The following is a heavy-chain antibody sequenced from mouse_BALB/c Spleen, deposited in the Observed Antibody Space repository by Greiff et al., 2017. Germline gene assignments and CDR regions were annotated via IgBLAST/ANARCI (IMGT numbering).Heavy chain of an antibody. J-gene: IGHJ4*01. CDR3: AREDPYGDYYAMDY. CDR1: GFTFSSYA. CDR2: ISSGGSYT. Sequence: DVMLVESGGGLVKPGGSLKLSCAASGFTFSSYAMSWVRQSPEKRLEWVAEISSGGSYTYYPDTVTGRFTISRDNAKNTLYLEMSSLRSEDTAMYYCAREDPYGDYYAMDYWGQGTSVTVSS. D-gene: IGHD2-10*02. V-gene: IGHV5-9-4*01.